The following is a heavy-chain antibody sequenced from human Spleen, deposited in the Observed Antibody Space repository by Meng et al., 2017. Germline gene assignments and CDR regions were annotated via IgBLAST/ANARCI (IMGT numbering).Heavy chain of an antibody. V-gene: IGHV2-5*02. J-gene: IGHJ4*02. CDR2: IYWDDDK. Sequence: QITLKESGPTLVKRTLTLMLTCTLSEFPLNASGVDVGWIRQPPGKALEWLALIYWDDDKRYSPSLKGRLTITRDTSKNQVVLTMTNMDPVDTATYYCAHSPYASGVRRDFDYWGQGTLVTVSS. CDR1: EFPLNASGVD. D-gene: IGHD3-10*01. CDR3: AHSPYASGVRRDFDY.